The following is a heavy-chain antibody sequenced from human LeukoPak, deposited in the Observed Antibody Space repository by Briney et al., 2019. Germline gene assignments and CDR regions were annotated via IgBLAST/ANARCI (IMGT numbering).Heavy chain of an antibody. V-gene: IGHV3-23*01. CDR2: ISGSGDST. Sequence: PGGSLRLSCAASGFTFSSYAMNWVRQAPGKGLEWVSAISGSGDSTYYADSVKGRFTISRDNSKNTLYLQMNSLRAEDTAVYYCAEDGGSYRYFDYWGQGTLVTVSS. CDR1: GFTFSSYA. D-gene: IGHD1-26*01. J-gene: IGHJ4*02. CDR3: AEDGGSYRYFDY.